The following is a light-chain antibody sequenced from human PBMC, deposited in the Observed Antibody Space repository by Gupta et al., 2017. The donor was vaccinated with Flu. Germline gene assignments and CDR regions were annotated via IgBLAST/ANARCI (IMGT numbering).Light chain of an antibody. CDR1: QSISSW. V-gene: IGKV1-5*03. J-gene: IGKJ4*02. CDR3: LQDTSSSRT. CDR2: KAS. Sequence: DIHMTQSPSTLSASVGDRVTITCRASQSISSWLAWYQQKPGKAPKLLIYKASSVESGVPSRFSGSGSGTEFTLTISRLQPEDFAAYYCLQDTSSSRTFGEGTXVEIK.